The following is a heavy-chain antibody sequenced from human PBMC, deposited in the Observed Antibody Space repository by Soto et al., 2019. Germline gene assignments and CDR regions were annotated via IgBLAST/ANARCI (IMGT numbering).Heavy chain of an antibody. CDR2: IYYSGST. D-gene: IGHD6-13*01. V-gene: IGHV4-39*01. CDR3: AGHEGGEAAAGFDP. CDR1: GGSISSSSYY. Sequence: SETLSLTCTVSGGSISSSSYYWGWIRQPPGKGLEWIGSIYYSGSTYYNPSLKSRVTISVDTSKNQFSLKLSSVTAADTAVYYCAGHEGGEAAAGFDPWCQGPLVTVSS. J-gene: IGHJ5*02.